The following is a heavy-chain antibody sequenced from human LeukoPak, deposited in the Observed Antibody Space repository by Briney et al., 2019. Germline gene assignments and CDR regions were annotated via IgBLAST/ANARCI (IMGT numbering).Heavy chain of an antibody. J-gene: IGHJ4*02. D-gene: IGHD3-22*01. CDR1: GFTFSSYG. CDR2: IWHDGSNK. Sequence: GGSLRLSCAASGFTFSSYGMHWVRQAPGKGLEWVAVIWHDGSNKYYADSVKGRFTISRDNSKNTLYLQMDSLRAEDTAVYYCAKDLHYYDSSGYGLWGQGTLVTVSS. V-gene: IGHV3-33*06. CDR3: AKDLHYYDSSGYGL.